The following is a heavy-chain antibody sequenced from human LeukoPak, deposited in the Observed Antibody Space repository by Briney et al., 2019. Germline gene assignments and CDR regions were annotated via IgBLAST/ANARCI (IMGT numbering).Heavy chain of an antibody. J-gene: IGHJ6*02. CDR2: IYYSGST. D-gene: IGHD3-10*01. CDR1: GGPISSSSYY. V-gene: IGHV4-39*01. Sequence: PSETLSLTCTVSGGPISSSSYYWGWIRQPPGKGLEWIGSIYYSGSTYYNPSLKSRVTISVDTSKNQFSLKLSSVTAADTAVYYCARGVRGAQYYYYGMDVWGQGTTVTVSS. CDR3: ARGVRGAQYYYYGMDV.